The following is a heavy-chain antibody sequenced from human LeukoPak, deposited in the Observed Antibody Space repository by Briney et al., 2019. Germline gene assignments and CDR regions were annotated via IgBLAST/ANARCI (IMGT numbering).Heavy chain of an antibody. D-gene: IGHD2-15*01. V-gene: IGHV3-7*01. CDR1: GFTFSSHN. J-gene: IGHJ6*02. CDR2: IKQDGSEK. CDR3: ARIGGSRYYYYYGMDV. Sequence: GGSLRLSCIASGFTFSSHNMNWVRQAPGKGLEWVANIKQDGSEKYYVDSVKGRFTISRDNAKNSLYLQMNSLRAEDTAVYYCARIGGSRYYYYYGMDVWGQGTTVAVSS.